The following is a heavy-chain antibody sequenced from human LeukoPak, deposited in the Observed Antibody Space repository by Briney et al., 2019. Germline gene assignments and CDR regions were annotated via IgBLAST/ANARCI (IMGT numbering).Heavy chain of an antibody. CDR1: GDSVSSNSAA. D-gene: IGHD3-10*01. Sequence: SQTLSLTCAISGDSVSSNSAAWNSIRQSPSRGLEWLGRTYYRSKWYKDYAGSVKSRITINPDPSKNQFSMQLNSLTRQDRAVYYCARAPGAGSLGDYWGQGTLVSVSS. CDR3: ARAPGAGSLGDY. J-gene: IGHJ4*02. CDR2: TYYRSKWYK. V-gene: IGHV6-1*01.